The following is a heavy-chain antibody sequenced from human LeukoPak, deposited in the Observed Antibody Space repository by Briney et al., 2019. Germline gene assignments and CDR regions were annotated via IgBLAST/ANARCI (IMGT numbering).Heavy chain of an antibody. D-gene: IGHD3-22*01. Sequence: KPGGSLRLSCAVSGLTFSSYSFNWVRQAPGKGLEWVSSITPTSSYIYYADSVKGRFTISRDNAKNSLYLQMNSLRAEDTAVYYCARSRRNNDNSGYYYYYDYWGQGTLVTVSS. CDR3: ARSRRNNDNSGYYYYYDY. CDR2: ITPTSSYI. V-gene: IGHV3-21*01. CDR1: GLTFSSYS. J-gene: IGHJ4*02.